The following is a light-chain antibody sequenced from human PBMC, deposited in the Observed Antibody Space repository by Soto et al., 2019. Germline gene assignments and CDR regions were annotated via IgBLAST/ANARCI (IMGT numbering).Light chain of an antibody. CDR3: QQYYSIPIT. V-gene: IGKV4-1*01. J-gene: IGKJ5*01. Sequence: DIVMTQSPDSLAVSPGERATIHCRSSQSVLYSSRNKNYLAWYQQRPGQPPKLLIYWASTRESGVPDRFSGSGSGTDFTLTISSLQAADLAVYYCQQYYSIPITFGQGTRLEIK. CDR2: WAS. CDR1: QSVLYSSRNKNY.